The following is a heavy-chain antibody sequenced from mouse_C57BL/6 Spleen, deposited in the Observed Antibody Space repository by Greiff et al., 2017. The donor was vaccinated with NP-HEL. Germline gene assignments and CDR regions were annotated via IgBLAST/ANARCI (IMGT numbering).Heavy chain of an antibody. CDR3: ARDGAYSNYFDY. CDR2: ISDGGSYT. Sequence: EVKLVESGGGLVKPGGSLKLSCAASGFTFSSYAMSWVRQTPEKRLEWVATISDGGSYTYYPDNVKGRFTISRDNAKNNLYLQMSHLKSEDTAMYYCARDGAYSNYFDYWGQGTTLTVSS. V-gene: IGHV5-4*01. CDR1: GFTFSSYA. D-gene: IGHD2-5*01. J-gene: IGHJ2*01.